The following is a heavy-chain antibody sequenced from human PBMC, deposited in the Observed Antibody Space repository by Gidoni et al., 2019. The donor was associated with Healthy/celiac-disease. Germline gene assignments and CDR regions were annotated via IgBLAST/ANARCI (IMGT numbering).Heavy chain of an antibody. Sequence: QVQLQESGPGLVKPSETLSLTCTVSGGSISSYYWSWIRQPPGKALEWIGYIYYSGSTNYNPSLKSRVTISVDTSKNQSSLKLSSVTAADTAVDYCARGLLDYGDYYYYGMDVWGQGTTVTVSS. CDR3: ARGLLDYGDYYYYGMDV. V-gene: IGHV4-59*08. D-gene: IGHD4-17*01. CDR2: IYYSGST. CDR1: GGSISSYY. J-gene: IGHJ6*02.